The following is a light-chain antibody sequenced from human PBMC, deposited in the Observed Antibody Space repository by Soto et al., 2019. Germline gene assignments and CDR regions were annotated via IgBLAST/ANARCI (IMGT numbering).Light chain of an antibody. CDR3: QQFSSHSST. CDR2: KAS. Sequence: DIQMTQSPSTLSASVGARVTITCRASQSISKWLAWYQHKPGQAPKLLIYKASIVESGVPSRFSGSGSETDFTLSINSLQPDDVSTYYCQQFSSHSSTFGQGPKLEIK. V-gene: IGKV1-5*03. J-gene: IGKJ2*01. CDR1: QSISKW.